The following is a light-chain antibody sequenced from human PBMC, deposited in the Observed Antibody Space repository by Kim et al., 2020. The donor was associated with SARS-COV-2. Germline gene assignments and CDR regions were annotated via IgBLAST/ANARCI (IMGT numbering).Light chain of an antibody. V-gene: IGKV3-11*01. CDR1: QGISSY. CDR2: DAS. CDR3: QQRTSWPTVT. Sequence: EIVLTQSPATLSLSPGERATLSCRASQGISSYLAWYQQKPGQAPRLLIYDASNRATGIPARFSGSGSGTDFTLTISSLEPEDFAVYYCQQRTSWPTVTFGGGTKVDLK. J-gene: IGKJ4*01.